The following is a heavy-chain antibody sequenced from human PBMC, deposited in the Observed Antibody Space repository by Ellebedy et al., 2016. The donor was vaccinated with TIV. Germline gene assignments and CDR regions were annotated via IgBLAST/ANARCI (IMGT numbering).Heavy chain of an antibody. V-gene: IGHV2-70*11. CDR3: ARIRIMSLGLKSYYFDY. CDR1: GGSISSYYW. J-gene: IGHJ4*02. CDR2: IDWDDDK. D-gene: IGHD1-14*01. Sequence: TLSLTCTVSGGSISSYYWSRIRQPPGKALEWLARIDWDDDKYYSTSLKTRLTISKDTSKSQVVLTMTNMDPVDTATYYCARIRIMSLGLKSYYFDYWGQGTLVTVSS.